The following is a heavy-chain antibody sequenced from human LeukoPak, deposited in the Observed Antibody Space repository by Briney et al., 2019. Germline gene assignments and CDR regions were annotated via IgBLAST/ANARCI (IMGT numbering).Heavy chain of an antibody. D-gene: IGHD5-18*01. CDR2: ISESGTGT. V-gene: IGHV3-23*01. J-gene: IGHJ4*02. CDR1: GVTFSRYA. CDR3: AKDIAQGYSFGSIEQDY. Sequence: GGSLRLSCAASGVTFSRYAMSWIRQAPGKGLEWVSAISESGTGTYYADSVKGRFTISRDNSKNTLSLQMNSMRAEDTAVYYCAKDIAQGYSFGSIEQDYWGQGTLVTVSS.